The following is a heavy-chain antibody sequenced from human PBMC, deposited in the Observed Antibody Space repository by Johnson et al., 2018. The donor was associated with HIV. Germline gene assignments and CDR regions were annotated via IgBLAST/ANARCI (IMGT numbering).Heavy chain of an antibody. D-gene: IGHD2-8*01. J-gene: IGHJ3*01. Sequence: QLLESGGGVVQPGRSLGLSCTASGFTFSRNAMHWVRQPPGKGLEWVAVISFDGTEKHYGDSVRGRFTIYRNNSKNTLSLQMNSLTTEDTAIYFCARGSLTDDSFAEWGQGTMVLVSS. V-gene: IGHV3-30*04. CDR2: ISFDGTEK. CDR1: GFTFSRNA. CDR3: ARGSLTDDSFAE.